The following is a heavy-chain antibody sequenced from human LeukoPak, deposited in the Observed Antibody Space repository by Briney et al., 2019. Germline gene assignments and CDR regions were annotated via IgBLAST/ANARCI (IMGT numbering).Heavy chain of an antibody. D-gene: IGHD5-24*01. V-gene: IGHV4-59*08. CDR1: GDSISSYY. CDR2: IYYSGGT. J-gene: IGHJ3*02. Sequence: SEALSLTCAVSGDSISSYYWSWIRQPPGKGLEWIGYIYYSGGTDYNPSLKSRVTISVDTSKNQFSLKLRSVTAADTAVYYCARHVTISGPYDASDIWGQGTMVTVSP. CDR3: ARHVTISGPYDASDI.